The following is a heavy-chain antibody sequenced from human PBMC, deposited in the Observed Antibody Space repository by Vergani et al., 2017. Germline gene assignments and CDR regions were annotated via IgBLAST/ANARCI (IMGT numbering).Heavy chain of an antibody. CDR2: ISSSGSTI. CDR1: GFTFSDYY. Sequence: QVQLVESGGGLVKPGGSLRLFCAASGFTFSDYYMSWIRQAPGKGLEWVSYISSSGSTIYYADSVKGRFTISRDNAKNSLYLQMNSLRAEDTAVYYCAVYSYSVAGPKVLHYYYYYMDVWGKGTTVTVSS. CDR3: AVYSYSVAGPKVLHYYYYYMDV. D-gene: IGHD6-19*01. J-gene: IGHJ6*03. V-gene: IGHV3-11*01.